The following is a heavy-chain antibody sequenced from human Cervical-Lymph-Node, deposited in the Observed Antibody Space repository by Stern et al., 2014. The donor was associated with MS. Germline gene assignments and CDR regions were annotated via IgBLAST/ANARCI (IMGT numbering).Heavy chain of an antibody. CDR1: GGSISSSSYY. V-gene: IGHV4-39*01. CDR3: ASGGSFFFDY. Sequence: QVQLQESGPGLVKPSETLSLTCNVSGGSISSSSYYCGWIRQPPGKGLEWIGIIYYSGTPYYNRTVKSRFAIPVATAKTQFSWKRSSVTAADTAVYYCASGGSFFFDYWGQGTLVTVSS. CDR2: IYYSGTP. D-gene: IGHD2-15*01. J-gene: IGHJ4*02.